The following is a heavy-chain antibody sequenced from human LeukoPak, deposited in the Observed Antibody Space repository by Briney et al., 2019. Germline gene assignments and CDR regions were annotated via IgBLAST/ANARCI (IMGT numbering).Heavy chain of an antibody. CDR2: ISGGGGNT. J-gene: IGHJ5*02. V-gene: IGHV3-23*01. CDR1: GFTFSNYA. Sequence: PGGSLSLSCAASGFTFSNYAMTWVRQAPGKGLEWVSGISGGGGNTYYADSVRGRFTISRDNSKKTVHLHMSSLRAEDTAVYYCAKGGRDTGSNWFDPWGQGTLVTVSS. D-gene: IGHD1-1*01. CDR3: AKGGRDTGSNWFDP.